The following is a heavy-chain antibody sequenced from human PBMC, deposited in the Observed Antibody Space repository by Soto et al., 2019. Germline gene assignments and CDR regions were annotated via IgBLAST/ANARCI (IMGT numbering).Heavy chain of an antibody. D-gene: IGHD3-10*01. J-gene: IGHJ6*02. Sequence: QVQLQESGPGLVRPSGTLSLTCAVSGDSIFSTNWWSWVRRPPGKGLEWIGEIFHTGRTNYSPSLKSRVTISVDTTTNQFSLKLSSVTAADTAVYHCARLYNYGAGPRDYYYYYAMDVWGQGTTVTVSS. CDR3: ARLYNYGAGPRDYYYYYAMDV. CDR1: GDSIFSTNW. CDR2: IFHTGRT. V-gene: IGHV4-4*02.